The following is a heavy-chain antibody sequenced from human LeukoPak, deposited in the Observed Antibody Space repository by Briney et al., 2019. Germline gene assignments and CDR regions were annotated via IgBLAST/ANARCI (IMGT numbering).Heavy chain of an antibody. CDR2: ISAYNGNT. Sequence: ASVKVSCKASGYTFTSYGISWVRQAPGQGLEWMGWISAYNGNTNYAQKLQGRVTMTTDTSTSTAYMELSSLRSEDTAVYYCARDRDRFMYYDFWSGKENWFDPWGQGTLVTVSS. CDR3: ARDRDRFMYYDFWSGKENWFDP. D-gene: IGHD3-3*01. J-gene: IGHJ5*02. V-gene: IGHV1-18*01. CDR1: GYTFTSYG.